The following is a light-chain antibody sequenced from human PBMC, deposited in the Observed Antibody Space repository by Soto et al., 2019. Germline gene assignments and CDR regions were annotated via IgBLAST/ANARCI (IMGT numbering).Light chain of an antibody. Sequence: QSALTQPASVSGSPGQSITIFCTGTSGDIGAYNYVSWYQQHPGKAPKLMIYDVSDRPSGVSNRFSGSKSGNTASLTISGLRAEDEADYYCSSYTTSNTLLFGGGTKLTVL. CDR2: DVS. CDR3: SSYTTSNTLL. J-gene: IGLJ2*01. CDR1: SGDIGAYNY. V-gene: IGLV2-14*01.